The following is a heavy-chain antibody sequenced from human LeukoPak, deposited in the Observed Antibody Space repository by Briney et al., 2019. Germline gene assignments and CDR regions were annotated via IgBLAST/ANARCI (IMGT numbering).Heavy chain of an antibody. CDR2: ISSSSSTI. CDR3: ARAGSGSRDAAYYYYMDV. Sequence: GGSLRLSCAASGFTFSSYSMNWVRQAPGKGLEWVSYISSSSSTIYYADSVKGRFTISRDNAKNSLYLQMNNLRAEDTAVYYCARAGSGSRDAAYYYYMDVWGKGTTVTVSS. J-gene: IGHJ6*03. V-gene: IGHV3-48*01. D-gene: IGHD3-10*01. CDR1: GFTFSSYS.